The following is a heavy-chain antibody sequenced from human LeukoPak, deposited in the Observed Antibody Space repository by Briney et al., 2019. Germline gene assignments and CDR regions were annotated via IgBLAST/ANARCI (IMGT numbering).Heavy chain of an antibody. CDR2: LYATGST. V-gene: IGHV4-4*07. J-gene: IGHJ4*02. Sequence: SETLSLTCTVPGGSISSYYWSWIRQPAGKGLEWIGRLYATGSTNYNPSLKSRVTMSVDTSKNQFSLKLTSVTAADTAVYYCARDLGEPLDYWGQGTLVTVSS. D-gene: IGHD3-16*01. CDR3: ARDLGEPLDY. CDR1: GGSISSYY.